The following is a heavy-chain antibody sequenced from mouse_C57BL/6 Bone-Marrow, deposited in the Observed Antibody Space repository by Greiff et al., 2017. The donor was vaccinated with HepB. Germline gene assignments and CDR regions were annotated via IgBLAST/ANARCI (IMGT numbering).Heavy chain of an antibody. CDR1: GYTFTSYG. D-gene: IGHD3-3*01. Sequence: VKLMESGAELARPGASVKLSCKASGYTFTSYGISWVKQRTGQGLEWIGEIYPRSGNTYYNEKFKGKATLTADKSSSTAFMELRSLTSEDSAVYFCAREGRAWFAYWGQGTLVTVSA. V-gene: IGHV1-81*01. J-gene: IGHJ3*01. CDR3: AREGRAWFAY. CDR2: IYPRSGNT.